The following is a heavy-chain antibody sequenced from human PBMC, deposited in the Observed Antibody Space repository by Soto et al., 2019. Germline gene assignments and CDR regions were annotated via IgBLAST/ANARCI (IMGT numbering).Heavy chain of an antibody. CDR2: IIPIFGTA. D-gene: IGHD6-19*01. CDR3: ARGYRSGLADYYYYGMDV. V-gene: IGHV1-69*01. J-gene: IGHJ6*02. Sequence: QVQLVQSGAGVKKPGSSVKVSCKASGGTFSSYAISWVRQAPGQGLEWMGGIIPIFGTANYAQKFQGRVTITADESTSTAYMELSSLRSEDTAVYYCARGYRSGLADYYYYGMDVWGQGTTVTVSS. CDR1: GGTFSSYA.